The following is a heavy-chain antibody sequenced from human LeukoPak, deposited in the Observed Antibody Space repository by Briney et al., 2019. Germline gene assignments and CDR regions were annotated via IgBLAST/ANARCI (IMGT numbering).Heavy chain of an antibody. Sequence: PSETLSLTCTVSGGSISSYYWSWIRQPPGKGLEWIGYIYYSGSTNYNPSLKSRVTMSVDTSKNQFSLKLSSVTAADTAVYYCAREMVQGIGYYYYMDVWGKGTTVTVSS. CDR1: GGSISSYY. CDR3: AREMVQGIGYYYYMDV. D-gene: IGHD3-10*01. J-gene: IGHJ6*03. V-gene: IGHV4-59*12. CDR2: IYYSGST.